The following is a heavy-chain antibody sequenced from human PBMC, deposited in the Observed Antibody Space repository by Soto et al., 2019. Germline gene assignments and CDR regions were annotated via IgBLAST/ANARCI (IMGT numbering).Heavy chain of an antibody. D-gene: IGHD1-20*01. CDR3: TRETVAGITGLDY. CDR1: GVTVGPFA. V-gene: IGHV3-23*01. CDR2: ISVSDAFI. Sequence: WSLRLSCSASGVTVGPFAVSWVRQAPGKGLEWVSGISVSDAFIYYADSVRGRFSISRDASENILYLQMNSLRVDDTALYYCTRETVAGITGLDYWGPGTLVTVSS. J-gene: IGHJ4*02.